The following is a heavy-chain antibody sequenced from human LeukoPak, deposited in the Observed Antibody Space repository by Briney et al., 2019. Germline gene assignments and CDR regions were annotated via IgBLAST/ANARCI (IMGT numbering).Heavy chain of an antibody. D-gene: IGHD5-18*01. CDR3: AGGPPIRGYRYGYDTGYYYSYSMDV. CDR2: MNPIRGNT. CDR1: GYTFTSYD. Sequence: GASVKVSCKASGYTFTSYDINWVRQATGQGLEWMGWMNPIRGNTRHAQKFQGRVTITRDTSISTAYMELSSLRSEDTAVYYCAGGPPIRGYRYGYDTGYYYSYSMDVWGKGTTVTISS. J-gene: IGHJ6*03. V-gene: IGHV1-8*01.